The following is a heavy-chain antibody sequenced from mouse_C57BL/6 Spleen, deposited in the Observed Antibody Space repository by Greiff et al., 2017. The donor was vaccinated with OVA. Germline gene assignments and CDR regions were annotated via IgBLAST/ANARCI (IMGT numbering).Heavy chain of an antibody. J-gene: IGHJ1*03. D-gene: IGHD2-3*01. CDR2: IYPGDGDT. V-gene: IGHV1-80*01. CDR3: ASPAGDGYYVGYWYFDV. CDR1: GYAFSSYW. Sequence: QVQLQQSGAELVKPGASVKISCKASGYAFSSYWMNWVRQRPGKGLEWIGQIYPGDGDTNYNGKFKGKATLTADKSSSTAYMQLSSLTSEDSAVYFCASPAGDGYYVGYWYFDVWGTGTTVTVSS.